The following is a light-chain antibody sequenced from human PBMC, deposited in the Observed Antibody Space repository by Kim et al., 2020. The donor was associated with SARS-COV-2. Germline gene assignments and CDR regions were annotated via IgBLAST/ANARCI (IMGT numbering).Light chain of an antibody. V-gene: IGKV3-15*01. CDR3: QQYNNLFT. Sequence: LSVSPGERATLSCRASRNIGFNLAWYQQKPGQAPRLLIHGASTRATGIPARFSGSGSGTEFTLTINSLQSEDFAVYHCQQYNNLFTFGQGTKLEI. CDR2: GAS. CDR1: RNIGFN. J-gene: IGKJ2*01.